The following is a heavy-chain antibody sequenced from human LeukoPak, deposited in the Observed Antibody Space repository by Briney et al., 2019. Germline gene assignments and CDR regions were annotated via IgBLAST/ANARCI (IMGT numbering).Heavy chain of an antibody. CDR2: IYYSGST. V-gene: IGHV4-59*01. D-gene: IGHD6-19*01. J-gene: IGHJ4*02. CDR1: GGSISSYY. Sequence: SETLSLTCTVSGGSISSYYWSWIRQPPGKGLEWIGYIYYSGSTNYNPSLKSRVTISVDTSKNQFSLKLSSVTAADTAVYYCAREGGSGWYAFDYWGQGTLVTVSS. CDR3: AREGGSGWYAFDY.